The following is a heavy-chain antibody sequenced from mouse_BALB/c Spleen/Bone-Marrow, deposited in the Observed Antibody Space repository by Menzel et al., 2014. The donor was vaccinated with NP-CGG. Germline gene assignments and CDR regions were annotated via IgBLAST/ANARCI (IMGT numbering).Heavy chain of an antibody. Sequence: VQLQESGAELVKPGASVKISCKATGYTFSTYWIEWVKQRPGHGLEWIGEILPGSGSTNYNEKFKGKATFTADTSSNTVYMQLSSLTSKDSAVYYCARWYYGSSSFAYWGQGTLVTVSA. J-gene: IGHJ3*01. CDR1: GYTFSTYW. D-gene: IGHD1-1*01. CDR2: ILPGSGST. V-gene: IGHV1-9*01. CDR3: ARWYYGSSSFAY.